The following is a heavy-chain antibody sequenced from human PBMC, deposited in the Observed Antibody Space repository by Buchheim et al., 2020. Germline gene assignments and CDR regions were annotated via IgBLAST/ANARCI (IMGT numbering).Heavy chain of an antibody. CDR1: GFTFSSFA. CDR2: ISANGGGK. J-gene: IGHJ6*03. D-gene: IGHD6-6*01. CDR3: AKTFGYSNSGIDV. Sequence: EVQLLESGGGLVQPGGSLRLSCVASGFTFSSFAMSWVRQAPGKGLEWVSGISANGGGKYYADSVRGHFTIARDNSKNTLYLQMNSLRVEDTAVYYCAKTFGYSNSGIDVWGKGTT. V-gene: IGHV3-23*01.